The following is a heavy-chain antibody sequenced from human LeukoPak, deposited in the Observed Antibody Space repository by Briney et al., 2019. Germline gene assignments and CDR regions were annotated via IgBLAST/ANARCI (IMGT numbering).Heavy chain of an antibody. D-gene: IGHD3-10*02. CDR1: GGSISSSSYY. Sequence: SETLSLTCTVSGGSISSSSYYWGWIRQPPGKGLEWIGEINHSGSTNYNPSLKSRVTISVDTSKNQFSLKLSSVTAADTAVYYCARVGISMSYYYVDVWGKGTTVTISS. V-gene: IGHV4-39*07. J-gene: IGHJ6*03. CDR2: INHSGST. CDR3: ARVGISMSYYYVDV.